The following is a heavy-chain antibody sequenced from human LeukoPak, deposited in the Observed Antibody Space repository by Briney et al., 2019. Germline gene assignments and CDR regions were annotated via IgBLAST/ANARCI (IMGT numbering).Heavy chain of an antibody. J-gene: IGHJ3*02. D-gene: IGHD6-19*01. CDR3: ARAQETYSSGWYGYAFDI. Sequence: GASVKVSCKASGGTFSSYAFSWVRQAPGQGLEWMGGIIPIFGTSNYAQKFQGRVTMTADESTSTAYMELSSLRSEDTALYYCARAQETYSSGWYGYAFDIWGQGIVVTVSS. V-gene: IGHV1-69*13. CDR2: IIPIFGTS. CDR1: GGTFSSYA.